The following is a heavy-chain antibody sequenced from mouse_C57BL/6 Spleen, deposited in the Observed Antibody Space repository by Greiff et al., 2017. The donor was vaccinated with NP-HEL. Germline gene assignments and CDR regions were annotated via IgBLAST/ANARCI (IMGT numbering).Heavy chain of an antibody. J-gene: IGHJ2*01. Sequence: QQSCKASGYTFTSYWMHWVKQRPIQGLEWIGNIDPSDSETHYNQKFKDKATLTVDKSSSTAYMQLSSLTSEDSAVYYCARHYYYGSSYSYFDYWGQGTTLTVSS. CDR1: GYTFTSYW. V-gene: IGHV1-52*01. CDR2: IDPSDSET. D-gene: IGHD1-1*01. CDR3: ARHYYYGSSYSYFDY.